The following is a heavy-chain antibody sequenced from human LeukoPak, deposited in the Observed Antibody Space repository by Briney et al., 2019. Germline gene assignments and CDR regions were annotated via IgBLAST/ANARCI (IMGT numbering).Heavy chain of an antibody. CDR2: IWYDGSNK. CDR3: ARGVTRYCSSTSCYYFDY. CDR1: RFTFSSYG. D-gene: IGHD2-2*01. J-gene: IGHJ4*02. V-gene: IGHV3-33*01. Sequence: PGGSLRLSCAASRFTFSSYGMHWVRQAPGKGLEWVAVIWYDGSNKYYADSVKGRFTISRDNSKHTLYLQISSLRAEDTAVYYCARGVTRYCSSTSCYYFDYWGQGTLVTVSS.